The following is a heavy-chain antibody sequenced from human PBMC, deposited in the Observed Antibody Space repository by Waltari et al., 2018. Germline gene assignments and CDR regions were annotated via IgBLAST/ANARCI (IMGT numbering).Heavy chain of an antibody. D-gene: IGHD3-16*01. CDR1: GFTFGDYG. J-gene: IGHJ4*02. CDR3: TTWADGVDDYFDY. V-gene: IGHV3-49*03. CDR2: IRVRAHGGTP. Sequence: EVQLVESGGGLVEPGRSLRLSCTGSGFTFGDYGVSWFRQAPGKGLEWLGFIRVRAHGGTPHYAASVKGRFTISRDDSNSIAYLQVNTLKTEDTALYYCTTWADGVDDYFDYWGQGTLVTVSS.